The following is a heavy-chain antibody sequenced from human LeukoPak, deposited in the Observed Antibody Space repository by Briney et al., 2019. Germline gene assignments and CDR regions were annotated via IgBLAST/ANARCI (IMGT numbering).Heavy chain of an antibody. Sequence: ASVKVSCKASGYTFISYYLHWVRQAPGQGLEWMGVINPNGGSTTYAQKFQDRVTMTRETSTSTVYMELSTLRSEDTAFYYCARDPEANWAFFDYWGQGTLLTVSS. CDR3: ARDPEANWAFFDY. J-gene: IGHJ4*02. V-gene: IGHV1-46*01. CDR2: INPNGGST. CDR1: GYTFISYY. D-gene: IGHD7-27*01.